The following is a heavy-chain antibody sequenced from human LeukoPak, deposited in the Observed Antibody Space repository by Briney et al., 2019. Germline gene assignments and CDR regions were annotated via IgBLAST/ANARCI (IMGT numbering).Heavy chain of an antibody. V-gene: IGHV4-61*02. Sequence: SETLSLTCTVSGCSISSGSYYWSWIRQPAGKGLEWIGRIYTSGSTNYNPSLKRRVTISVDTSKNQFSLKLSSVTAADTAVYYCARDLLYYYGSGSSSGVKNWFDPWGQGTLVTVSS. D-gene: IGHD3-10*01. J-gene: IGHJ5*02. CDR2: IYTSGST. CDR1: GCSISSGSYY. CDR3: ARDLLYYYGSGSSSGVKNWFDP.